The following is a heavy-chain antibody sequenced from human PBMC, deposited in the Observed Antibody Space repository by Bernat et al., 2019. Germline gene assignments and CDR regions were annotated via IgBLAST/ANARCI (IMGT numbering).Heavy chain of an antibody. CDR1: GFTLSFYE. J-gene: IGHJ2*01. V-gene: IGHV3-48*03. CDR3: ARGPGQNWYFDL. Sequence: EVQLVESGGGLVQPGGSLRLSCTASGFTLSFYEMNWVRQAPGKGLEWVSYISSSDNTVYYADSVKGRFTISRDNAKNSLYLQMNSLRVEDTAVYSCARGPGQNWYFDLWGRGTLVTVSS. CDR2: ISSSDNTV. D-gene: IGHD7-27*01.